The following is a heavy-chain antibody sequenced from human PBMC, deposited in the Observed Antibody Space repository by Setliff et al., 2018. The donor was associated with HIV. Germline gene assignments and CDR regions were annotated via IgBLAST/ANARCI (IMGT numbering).Heavy chain of an antibody. V-gene: IGHV3-49*03. CDR1: GFTFGDYA. CDR2: IRNSDGGTT. J-gene: IGHJ4*02. CDR3: ATGPLDY. Sequence: GGSLRLSCTASGFTFGDYAMSWFRQAPGKGLEWVGFIRNSDGGTTDFAAPVKGRFTISRDDSKNTVYLQMNSLKIDDTGLYYCATGPLDYWGQGTLVTVSS.